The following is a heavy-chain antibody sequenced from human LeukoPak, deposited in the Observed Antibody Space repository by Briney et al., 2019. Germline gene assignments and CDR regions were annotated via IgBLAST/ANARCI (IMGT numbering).Heavy chain of an antibody. V-gene: IGHV4-39*07. CDR3: ARDGAIAVAGTA. CDR2: IFYSGST. CDR1: GGSISTSNYY. J-gene: IGHJ5*02. D-gene: IGHD6-19*01. Sequence: PSETLSLTCTVSGGSISTSNYYRGWVRQPPGKGLEWIGNIFYSGSTYYSPSLKSRVTISLDTSRNQFSLKLNSVTAADTAVYYCARDGAIAVAGTAWGQGTLVTVSS.